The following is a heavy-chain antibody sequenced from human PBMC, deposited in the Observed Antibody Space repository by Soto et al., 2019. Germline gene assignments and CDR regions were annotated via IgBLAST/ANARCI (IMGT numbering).Heavy chain of an antibody. CDR2: IYYSGST. J-gene: IGHJ6*02. CDR3: ARHGAVRTGYYYYGMDV. CDR1: GGSISSSSYY. V-gene: IGHV4-39*01. D-gene: IGHD4-17*01. Sequence: PSETLSLTCTVPGGSISSSSYYWGWIRQPPGKGLEWIGSIYYSGSTYYNPSLKSRVTISVDTSKNQFSLKLSSVTAADTAVYYCARHGAVRTGYYYYGMDVWGQGTTVTVSS.